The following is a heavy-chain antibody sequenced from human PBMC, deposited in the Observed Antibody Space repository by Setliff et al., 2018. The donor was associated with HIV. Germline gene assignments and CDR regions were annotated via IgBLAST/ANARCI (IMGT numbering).Heavy chain of an antibody. V-gene: IGHV4-59*11. CDR3: ARPVSKYFYGMDV. CDR1: GGSISSHF. J-gene: IGHJ6*02. Sequence: PSETLSLTCTVSGGSISSHFWSWIRQPPGKGLEWIGSIYYSGSPIYNSSLKSRVTISGDPSNNQLSLSLSSVTAADTAVYYCARPVSKYFYGMDVWGLGTTVTVSS. CDR2: IYYSGSP.